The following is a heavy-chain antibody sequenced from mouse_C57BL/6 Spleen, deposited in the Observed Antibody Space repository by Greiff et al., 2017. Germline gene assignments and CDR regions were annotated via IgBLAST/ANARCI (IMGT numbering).Heavy chain of an antibody. D-gene: IGHD2-4*01. CDR1: GYTFTSYW. V-gene: IGHV1-69*01. J-gene: IGHJ2*01. Sequence: QVQLQQPGAELVMPGASVKLSCKASGYTFTSYWMHWVKQRPGQGLEWIGEIDPSDSYTNYNQKFKGKSTLTVDKSSSTAYMQLSSLTSEDSAVYYCARVGYDYDGLSYYFDYWGQGTTLTVSS. CDR2: IDPSDSYT. CDR3: ARVGYDYDGLSYYFDY.